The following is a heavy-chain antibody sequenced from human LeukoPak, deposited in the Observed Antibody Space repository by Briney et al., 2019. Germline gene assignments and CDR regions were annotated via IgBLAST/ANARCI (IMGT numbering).Heavy chain of an antibody. V-gene: IGHV4-59*01. D-gene: IGHD6-13*01. CDR3: ARDLGSSWAYYLDY. CDR2: IYYSGST. CDR1: GGSISSYY. J-gene: IGHJ4*02. Sequence: PSETLSLTCTVSGGSISSYYWSWIRQPPGKGLEWIGYIYYSGSTNYNPSLKSRVTISVDTSKNQFSLKLSSVTAADTAVYYCARDLGSSWAYYLDYWGQGTLVTVSS.